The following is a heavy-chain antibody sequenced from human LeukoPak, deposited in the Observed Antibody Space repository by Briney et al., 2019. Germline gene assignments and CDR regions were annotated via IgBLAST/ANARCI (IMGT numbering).Heavy chain of an antibody. CDR2: IRYDGSNK. V-gene: IGHV3-30*02. CDR1: GFTFSSYG. CDR3: AKDRITVRECYSSRCYPN. Sequence: PGGSLRLSCAASGFTFSSYGMHWVRQAPGKGLEWVAFIRYDGSNKYYADSVKGRFTISRDNSKNTLYLQMNSLRAEDTAVYYCAKDRITVRECYSSRCYPNWGQGTLVTVSS. D-gene: IGHD6-13*01. J-gene: IGHJ4*02.